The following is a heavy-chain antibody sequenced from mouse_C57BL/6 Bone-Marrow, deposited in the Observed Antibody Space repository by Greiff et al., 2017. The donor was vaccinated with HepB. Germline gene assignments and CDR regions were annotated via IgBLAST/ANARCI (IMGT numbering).Heavy chain of an antibody. V-gene: IGHV1-26*01. CDR1: GYTFTDYY. J-gene: IGHJ3*01. D-gene: IGHD2-1*01. CDR3: ARGGIYYGKEAWFAY. CDR2: INPNNGGT. Sequence: VQLQQSGPELVKPGASVKISCKASGYTFTDYYMNWVKQSHGKSLEWIGDINPNNGGTSYNQKFKGKATLTVDKSSSTAYMELRSLTSEDSAVYYCARGGIYYGKEAWFAYWGQGTLVTVSA.